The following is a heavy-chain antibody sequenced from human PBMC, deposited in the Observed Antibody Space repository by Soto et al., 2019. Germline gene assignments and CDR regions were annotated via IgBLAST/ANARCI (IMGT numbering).Heavy chain of an antibody. J-gene: IGHJ6*02. D-gene: IGHD6-6*01. CDR3: ASSSLNYYYYGMDV. V-gene: IGHV6-1*01. Sequence: LSLTCNISGDSVSRNSSAWNWIRQSPSRGLEWLGRTYYRSKWYNDYAVSVKSRITINPDTSKNQFSLQLNSVTPEDTAVYYCASSSLNYYYYGMDVWGQGTTVTVSS. CDR1: GDSVSRNSSA. CDR2: TYYRSKWYN.